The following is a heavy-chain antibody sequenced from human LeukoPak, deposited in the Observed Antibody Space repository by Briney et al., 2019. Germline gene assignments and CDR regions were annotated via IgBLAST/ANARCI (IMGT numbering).Heavy chain of an antibody. V-gene: IGHV4-4*07. CDR3: AGGPSGTASDD. Sequence: SETLSLTCAVSGISISTYYWSWIRQPAGKGLERIGRIYTSGNTNYKPSLKSRLTIAVDKSKNHLSLKLSSLTAADTAFYYCAGGPSGTASDDWGHGTLVTVSS. CDR2: IYTSGNT. D-gene: IGHD1-1*01. CDR1: GISISTYY. J-gene: IGHJ4*01.